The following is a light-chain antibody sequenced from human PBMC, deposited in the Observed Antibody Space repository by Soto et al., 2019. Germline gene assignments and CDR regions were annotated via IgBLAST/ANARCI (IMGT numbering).Light chain of an antibody. CDR2: AAS. J-gene: IGKJ1*01. CDR1: QDISNH. Sequence: DIQMTQSPSSLSASVEDRVIITCQASQDISNHLNWYQQKPGKAPKLLIFAASSLQSGVPSRFSGSRSGPDLTLTISSLQPEDFATYYCQQSYSSPPTFGQGTKVDIK. V-gene: IGKV1-39*01. CDR3: QQSYSSPPT.